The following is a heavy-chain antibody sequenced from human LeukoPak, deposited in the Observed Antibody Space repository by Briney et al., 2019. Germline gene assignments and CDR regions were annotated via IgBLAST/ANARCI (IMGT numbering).Heavy chain of an antibody. CDR2: IY. V-gene: IGHV5-51*01. Sequence: GESLKISCKISGYKLTNNWIGWVRQVPGKGLEWMGLIYSPSFQGQVTLSVDASISTAYLQLSGLRASDTAIYYCVRFALTSSLDHWGQATLVTVSS. J-gene: IGHJ5*02. CDR3: VRFALTSSLDH. CDR1: GYKLTNNW. D-gene: IGHD6-13*01.